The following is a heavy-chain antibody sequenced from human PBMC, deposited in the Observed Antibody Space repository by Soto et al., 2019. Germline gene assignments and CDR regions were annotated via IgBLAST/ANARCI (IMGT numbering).Heavy chain of an antibody. Sequence: ASVKVPCKASGYTFTSYYMHWVRQAPGQGLEWMRIINPSGGSTSYAQKFQGRVTMTRDTSTCTVYMELSSLRSEDTAVYYCASGGQLDIAFDYWGQGTLVTVSS. CDR3: ASGGQLDIAFDY. CDR2: INPSGGST. J-gene: IGHJ4*02. CDR1: GYTFTSYY. D-gene: IGHD5-12*01. V-gene: IGHV1-46*03.